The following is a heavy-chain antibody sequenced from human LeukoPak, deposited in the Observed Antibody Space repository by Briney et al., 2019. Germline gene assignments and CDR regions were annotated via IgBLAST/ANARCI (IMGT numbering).Heavy chain of an antibody. CDR2: IFYTGTT. CDR3: AGSFSESGAFDV. V-gene: IGHV4-59*01. Sequence: AETLTLTCSVSVGAITTYYWSWVRQPPGKGLEWIAFIFYTGTTNYNPSLRSRVTTSLDASRNQFSLRLSSMTSADTAVYYCAGSFSESGAFDVWGQVTVVTVSS. D-gene: IGHD3-10*01. CDR1: VGAITTYY. J-gene: IGHJ3*01.